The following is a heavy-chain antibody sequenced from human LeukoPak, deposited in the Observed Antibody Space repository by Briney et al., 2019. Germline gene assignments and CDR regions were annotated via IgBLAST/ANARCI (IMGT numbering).Heavy chain of an antibody. D-gene: IGHD3-10*01. CDR2: INHSGST. CDR3: ARPNYGSGSYYVY. Sequence: SETLSLTCVVYSGSFSGYYWSWIRQPPGKGLEWIGEINHSGSTNYNPSLKSRVTISVDTSKNQFSLKLSSVTAADTAVYYCARPNYGSGSYYVYWGQGTLVTVSS. V-gene: IGHV4-34*01. CDR1: SGSFSGYY. J-gene: IGHJ4*02.